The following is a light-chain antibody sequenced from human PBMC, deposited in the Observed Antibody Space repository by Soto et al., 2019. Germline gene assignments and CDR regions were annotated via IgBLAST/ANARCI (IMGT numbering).Light chain of an antibody. Sequence: QSVLTQPPSASGSLGQSVTISCTGTSSDVGGYNYVSWYQQHPGKGPKLIIYDVTQRPSGVPDRFSGSKSGNTASLTVSGLQAEDEADYYFSSYAVSNNYVFGTGTKLTVL. J-gene: IGLJ1*01. CDR1: SSDVGGYNY. V-gene: IGLV2-8*01. CDR3: SSYAVSNNYV. CDR2: DVT.